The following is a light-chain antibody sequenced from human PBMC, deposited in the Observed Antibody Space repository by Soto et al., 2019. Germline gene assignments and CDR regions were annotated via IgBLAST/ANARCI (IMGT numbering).Light chain of an antibody. CDR3: QQYNNWPPAT. V-gene: IGKV3-11*01. CDR1: QNINRY. J-gene: IGKJ1*01. CDR2: DAS. Sequence: VFTQSPATLSFSPGERATLSCRASQNINRYLAWYHQKPGQPPRLLIYDASTRATGIPARFSGSGSGTDFTLTISSLEPEDFAVYYCQQYNNWPPATFGQGTKVDIK.